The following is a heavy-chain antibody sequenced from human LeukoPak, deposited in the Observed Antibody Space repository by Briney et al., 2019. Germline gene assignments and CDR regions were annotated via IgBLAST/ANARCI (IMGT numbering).Heavy chain of an antibody. D-gene: IGHD1-1*01. V-gene: IGHV3-30*02. CDR1: GFTFSTYG. CDR2: IRYDGSSK. CDR3: AKDKDPWKSTSISDFDY. Sequence: QPGGSLRLSCGASGFTFSTYGMHWVRQAPGKGLEWVAFIRYDGSSKYYADSVKGRFTISRDNSKNTLYLQMNSLRAEDTAVYFCAKDKDPWKSTSISDFDYWGQGTLVTVSS. J-gene: IGHJ4*02.